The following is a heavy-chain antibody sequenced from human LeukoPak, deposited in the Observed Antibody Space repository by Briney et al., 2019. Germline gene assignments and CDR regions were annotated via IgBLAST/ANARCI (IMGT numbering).Heavy chain of an antibody. D-gene: IGHD5-18*01. CDR1: GFTFSYAW. CDR2: TYSGGST. CDR3: TTKRGYSYGYAD. Sequence: PGGSLRLSCAASGFTFSYAWMSWVRQAPGKGLEWLSVTYSGGSTYYADSVKGRFTISRDNSKNTLYLQMNSLRAEDTAVYYCTTKRGYSYGYADWGQGTLVTVSS. J-gene: IGHJ4*02. V-gene: IGHV3-66*01.